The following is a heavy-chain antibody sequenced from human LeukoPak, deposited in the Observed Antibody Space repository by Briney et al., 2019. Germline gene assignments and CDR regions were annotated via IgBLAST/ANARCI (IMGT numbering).Heavy chain of an antibody. J-gene: IGHJ5*02. CDR1: GGSFSGYY. V-gene: IGHV4-34*01. Sequence: SETLSLTCAVYGGSFSGYYWSWIRQPPGKGLEWIGEINHSGSTNYNPSLKSRVTISVDTSKNQFSLKLSSVTAADTAVYYCARVREHYGRNSGGWFDPWGQGTLVPVSS. D-gene: IGHD4-23*01. CDR3: ARVREHYGRNSGGWFDP. CDR2: INHSGST.